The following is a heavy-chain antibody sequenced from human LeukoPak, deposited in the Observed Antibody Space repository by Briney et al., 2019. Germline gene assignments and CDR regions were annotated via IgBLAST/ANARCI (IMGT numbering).Heavy chain of an antibody. CDR1: GFTFSSYG. J-gene: IGHJ4*02. V-gene: IGHV3-30*18. CDR2: ISHDGSNK. CDR3: AKGDCSSTSCYTFDY. D-gene: IGHD2-2*02. Sequence: PGGSLRLSCAASGFTFSSYGMHWVRQAPGKGLEWVAVISHDGSNKYYADSVKGRFTISRDNSKKTLYLQMNSLRAEDTAVYYCAKGDCSSTSCYTFDYWGQGTLVTGSS.